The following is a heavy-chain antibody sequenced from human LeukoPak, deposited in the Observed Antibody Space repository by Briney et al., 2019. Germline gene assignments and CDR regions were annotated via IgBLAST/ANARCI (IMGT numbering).Heavy chain of an antibody. V-gene: IGHV1-8*01. D-gene: IGHD2-21*02. CDR1: GYTFTSYD. CDR3: ARVWSVTHMDV. J-gene: IGHJ6*03. CDR2: MNPNSGNT. Sequence: GASVKVSCKASGYTFTSYDINWVRQATGQGLEWMGWMNPNSGNTGYAQKFLGRVTMTRNTSISTAYMELSSLRSEDTAVYYCARVWSVTHMDVWGKGTTVTVSS.